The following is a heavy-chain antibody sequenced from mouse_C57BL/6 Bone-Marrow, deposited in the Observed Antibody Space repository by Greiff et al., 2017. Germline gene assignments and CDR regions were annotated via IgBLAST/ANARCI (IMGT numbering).Heavy chain of an antibody. D-gene: IGHD1-1*01. CDR2: IYPRDGST. CDR3: ARDYGSSLYWYFDV. J-gene: IGHJ1*03. V-gene: IGHV1-78*01. CDR1: GYTFTDHT. Sequence: QVQLQQSDAELVKPGASVKISCKVSGYTFTDHTIHWMKQRPEQGLEWIGYIYPRDGSTKYNEKFKGKATLTVDTSSSTAYMQLSSLTSEDSAVYYCARDYGSSLYWYFDVWGTGTTVTVSS.